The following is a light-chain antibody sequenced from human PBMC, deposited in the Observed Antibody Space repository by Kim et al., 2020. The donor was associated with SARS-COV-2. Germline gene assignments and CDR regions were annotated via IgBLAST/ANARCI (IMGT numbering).Light chain of an antibody. CDR3: QQYYSYPPT. Sequence: AIRMTQSPSSFSASTGDRVTITCRASQGISSYLAWYQQKPGEAPKLLIYAASTLQSGVPPRFSGSGSGTVFTLTISCLQCEDFATYYCQQYYSYPPTIAAGTKVG. CDR1: QGISSY. J-gene: IGKJ4*02. CDR2: AAS. V-gene: IGKV1-8*01.